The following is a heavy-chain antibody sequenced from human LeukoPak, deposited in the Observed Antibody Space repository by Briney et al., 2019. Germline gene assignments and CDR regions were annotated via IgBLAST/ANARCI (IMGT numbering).Heavy chain of an antibody. Sequence: GGSLRLSCAASGLTSSSYSMNWVRQAPGQGLEWVSSISSRSSSMYYADSVKGRFTISRDNAKNSLYLQMNSLRAEDTAVYYCAKDRLVIYYYGMDVWGQGTTVTVSS. J-gene: IGHJ6*02. CDR3: AKDRLVIYYYGMDV. D-gene: IGHD6-6*01. V-gene: IGHV3-21*04. CDR1: GLTSSSYS. CDR2: ISSRSSSM.